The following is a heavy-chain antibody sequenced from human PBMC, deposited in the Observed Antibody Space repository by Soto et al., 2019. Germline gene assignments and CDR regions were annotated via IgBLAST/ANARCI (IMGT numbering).Heavy chain of an antibody. J-gene: IGHJ4*02. CDR3: VGGEGGSGRFDS. CDR1: GFTVSSNY. Sequence: EVPLVESGGGLVQPGGSLRLSCAVSGFTVSSNYMSWVRQAPGQGLEWVSIIYSGGTTYYADSAKGRFTIARHDSKNAVYLQMNSLRAEDTAVYYCVGGEGGSGRFDSWGQGTLVNVSS. D-gene: IGHD3-10*01. CDR2: IYSGGTT. V-gene: IGHV3-53*04.